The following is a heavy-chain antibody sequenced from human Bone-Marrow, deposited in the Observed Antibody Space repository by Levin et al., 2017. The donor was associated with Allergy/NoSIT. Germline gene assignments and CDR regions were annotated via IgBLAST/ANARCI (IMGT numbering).Heavy chain of an antibody. CDR1: GFTFSSYA. J-gene: IGHJ4*02. CDR2: ISGSGGTT. CDR3: AKDLETHGDARGYFDY. D-gene: IGHD4-17*01. V-gene: IGHV3-23*01. Sequence: LGESLKISCAASGFTFSSYAMSWVRQAPGKGLEWVLVISGSGGTTYYADSVKGRFTISRDNSKNTLYLQMNSLRAEDTAVYYCAKDLETHGDARGYFDYWGQGTLVTVSS.